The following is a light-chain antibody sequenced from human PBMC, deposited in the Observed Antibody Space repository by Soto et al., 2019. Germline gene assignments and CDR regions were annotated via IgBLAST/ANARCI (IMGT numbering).Light chain of an antibody. V-gene: IGKV1-39*01. CDR3: QQSYSTSWT. CDR1: QSISSY. CDR2: AAS. J-gene: IGKJ1*01. Sequence: DIQMTQSPSSLSASVGDRVTITCRASQSISSYLNWYQQKPGKAPKLLIYAASSLQSWVPSRFSGSGSGTDFTLTISSLQPEDFGTYYCQQSYSTSWTFGQGTKVEIK.